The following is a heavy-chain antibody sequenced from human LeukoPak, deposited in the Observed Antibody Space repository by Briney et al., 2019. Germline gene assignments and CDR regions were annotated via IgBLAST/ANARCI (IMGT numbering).Heavy chain of an antibody. V-gene: IGHV1-18*01. Sequence: ASVTVSCKASGYTFDIYGIAWVRQAPGQGLEWMGWIATYNGKTDYAQNLQGRVTMTTDLSTGTAYMELRSLRSDDTAVYYCARVYNSYYYYMDVWGKGTPVTVSS. J-gene: IGHJ6*03. CDR3: ARVYNSYYYYMDV. CDR1: GYTFDIYG. CDR2: IATYNGKT. D-gene: IGHD1-14*01.